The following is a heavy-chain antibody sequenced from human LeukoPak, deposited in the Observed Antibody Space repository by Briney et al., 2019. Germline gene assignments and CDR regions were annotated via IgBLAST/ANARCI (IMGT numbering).Heavy chain of an antibody. J-gene: IGHJ4*02. CDR1: GYTFSNYG. CDR2: INTGNGNT. V-gene: IGHV1-3*04. CDR3: ARELPRIPMIMITFGGVIGY. Sequence: ASVKVSCKTSGYTFSNYGMHWVRQAPRQSLEWMGWINTGNGNTKSSQKFQDRVTLTRDTSASTAYMELNSLSSEDTAVYYCARELPRIPMIMITFGGVIGYWGQGTLVTVSS. D-gene: IGHD3-16*02.